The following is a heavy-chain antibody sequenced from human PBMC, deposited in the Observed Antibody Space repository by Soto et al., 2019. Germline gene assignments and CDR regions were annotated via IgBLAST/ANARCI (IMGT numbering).Heavy chain of an antibody. Sequence: QITLKESGPTLVKPTQTLTLTCTFSGFSLSTSGLGVGWIRQPPGKALEWLAVIYWDDNKLNSPSLKSRLTITKDTSKNQVVLTMTNMDPVDTATYYCAHRGSTSYFDYWGQGTLVTVSS. CDR3: AHRGSTSYFDY. V-gene: IGHV2-5*02. CDR1: GFSLSTSGLG. CDR2: IYWDDNK. D-gene: IGHD3-10*01. J-gene: IGHJ4*02.